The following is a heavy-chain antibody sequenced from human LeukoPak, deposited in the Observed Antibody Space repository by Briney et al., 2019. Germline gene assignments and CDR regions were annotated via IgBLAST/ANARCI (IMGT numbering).Heavy chain of an antibody. CDR3: AKEKGVQSDPQSPFDS. D-gene: IGHD1-1*01. J-gene: IGHJ4*02. CDR2: ISYDGSNK. Sequence: GGSLRLSCAASGFTFSSYGMHWVRQAPGKGLEWVAVISYDGSNKYYADSVKGRFTISRDNSKTTVSVQMNRLTAEDTALYYCAKEKGVQSDPQSPFDSWGQGTLVTVSS. CDR1: GFTFSSYG. V-gene: IGHV3-30*18.